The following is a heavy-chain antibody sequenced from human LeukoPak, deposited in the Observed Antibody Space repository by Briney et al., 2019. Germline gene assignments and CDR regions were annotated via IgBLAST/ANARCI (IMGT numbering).Heavy chain of an antibody. CDR2: IDYSGST. D-gene: IGHD1-26*01. V-gene: IGHV4-59*01. CDR3: ARVPATHYYFDY. Sequence: PSETLSLTCTVSGGSISSSYWSWIRQPPGKGLEWIGYIDYSGSTNYNPSLESRVTISVDTSKNQFSLKLSSVTAADAAVYYCARVPATHYYFDYWGQGTLVTVSS. J-gene: IGHJ4*02. CDR1: GGSISSSY.